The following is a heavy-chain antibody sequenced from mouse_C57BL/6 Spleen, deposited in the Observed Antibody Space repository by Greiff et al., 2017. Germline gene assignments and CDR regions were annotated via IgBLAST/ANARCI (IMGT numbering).Heavy chain of an antibody. D-gene: IGHD1-1*01. CDR1: GYTFTSYW. CDR3: ARKIGRGAMDY. Sequence: QVQLKQPGAELVMPGASVKLSCKASGYTFTSYWMHWVKQRPGQGLEWIGELDPSDSYTNYNQKFKGKSTLTVDKSSSTAYMQLSSLTSEDSAVYYCARKIGRGAMDYWGQGTSVTVSS. CDR2: LDPSDSYT. J-gene: IGHJ4*01. V-gene: IGHV1-69*01.